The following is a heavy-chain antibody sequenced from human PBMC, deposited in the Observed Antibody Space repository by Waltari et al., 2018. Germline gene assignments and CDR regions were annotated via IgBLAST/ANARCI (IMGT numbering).Heavy chain of an antibody. V-gene: IGHV1-69*08. Sequence: QVQLVQSGGDVKKPGSSVKVSCKVSGDTFSSYTISWVRQAPGQGLEWMGRIIPSFDVVTTERKGQCRVTIAAEQSRSTAYMGLSNRRPEDPATYDCARDGDTDTNSDDVLWGGGTPGTVSS. CDR2: IIPSFDVV. CDR1: GDTFSSYT. CDR3: ARDGDTDTNSDDVL. J-gene: IGHJ2*01. D-gene: IGHD1-26*01.